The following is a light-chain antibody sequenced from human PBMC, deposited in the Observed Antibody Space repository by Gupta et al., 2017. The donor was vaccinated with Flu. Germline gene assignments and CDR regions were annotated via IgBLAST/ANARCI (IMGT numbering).Light chain of an antibody. CDR1: SSNIGAGYE. CDR2: AHS. CDR3: QSYDSSLSGYV. J-gene: IGLJ1*01. Sequence: QSVLTQPPSVSGAPGQRVTISCTGSSSNIGAGYEVHWYQQLPGTAPKLLIYAHSDRPSGVPDRFSGSKSGISASLAIXGXQAEDEXDYYCQSYDSSLSGYVFGTGTKVTV. V-gene: IGLV1-40*01.